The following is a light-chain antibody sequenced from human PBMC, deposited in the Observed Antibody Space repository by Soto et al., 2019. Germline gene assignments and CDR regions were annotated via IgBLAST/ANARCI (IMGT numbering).Light chain of an antibody. CDR1: QYIDSD. CDR3: QTYDKAPWT. J-gene: IGKJ1*01. V-gene: IGKV1-27*01. Sequence: SSLSASVGDRVSITCRASQYIDSDLAWYQQKAGKGPKLLIFGAFTLQSGVPSRFSGSGSGTDFTLTISSLQPEDVATYYCQTYDKAPWTFGPGTRWIS. CDR2: GAF.